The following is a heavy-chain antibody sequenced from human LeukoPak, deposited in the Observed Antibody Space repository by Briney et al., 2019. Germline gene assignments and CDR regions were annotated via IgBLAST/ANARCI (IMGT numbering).Heavy chain of an antibody. D-gene: IGHD6-19*01. Sequence: PGGSLRLSCAASGFTFSSYSMYWLRQAPGEGLEWVAVISYDGSNKYYADSVKGRFTISRDNSKNTLYLQMNSLRAEDTAVYYCARDGSSGWTWYFDYWGQGTLVTVSS. J-gene: IGHJ4*02. CDR3: ARDGSSGWTWYFDY. V-gene: IGHV3-30-3*01. CDR1: GFTFSSYS. CDR2: ISYDGSNK.